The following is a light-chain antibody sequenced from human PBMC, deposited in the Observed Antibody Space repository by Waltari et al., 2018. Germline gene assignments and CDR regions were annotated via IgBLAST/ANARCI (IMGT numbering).Light chain of an antibody. CDR3: QNHERLPAT. J-gene: IGKJ1*01. CDR1: QSISKY. V-gene: IGKV3-20*01. Sequence: VLTQSPGTLSLSPGERATLSCRASQSISKYLVWYQQRPGHAPRLLIYVGSTRAAGIPDRFSGSGYGTDFTLTISRLEPEDFAMYYCQNHERLPATFGQGTKVEFK. CDR2: VGS.